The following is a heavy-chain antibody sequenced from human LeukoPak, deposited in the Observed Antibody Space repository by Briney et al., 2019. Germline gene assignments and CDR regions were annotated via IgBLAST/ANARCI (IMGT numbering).Heavy chain of an antibody. J-gene: IGHJ5*02. CDR2: IYYSGST. CDR3: ARGQLLRYFDWLYP. CDR1: GGSISSISSNNYH. D-gene: IGHD3-9*01. Sequence: SETLSLTCIVSGGSISSISSNNYHWGWIRQPPGTGLEWIGSIYYSGSTCYNPSLKSRVTISVDTSKNQFSLKLSSVTAADTALYYCARGQLLRYFDWLYPWGQGTLVTVSS. V-gene: IGHV4-39*01.